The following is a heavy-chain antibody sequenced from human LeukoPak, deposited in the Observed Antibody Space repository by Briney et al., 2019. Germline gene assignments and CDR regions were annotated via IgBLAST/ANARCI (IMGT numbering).Heavy chain of an antibody. Sequence: SETLSLTCTVSGGSISSYYWSWLRQPPGKGLEWIGYIYYSGSTNYNPSLKSRVTISVDTSKNQFSLKLSSVTAADTAVYYCASSSGSYWYFDYWGQGTLVTVSS. CDR1: GGSISSYY. CDR3: ASSSGSYWYFDY. D-gene: IGHD1-26*01. J-gene: IGHJ4*02. V-gene: IGHV4-59*01. CDR2: IYYSGST.